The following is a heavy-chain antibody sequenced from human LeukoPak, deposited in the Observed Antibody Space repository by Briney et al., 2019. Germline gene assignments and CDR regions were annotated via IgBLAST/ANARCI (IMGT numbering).Heavy chain of an antibody. V-gene: IGHV4-4*07. CDR2: IYTSGST. CDR1: GGSISSYY. J-gene: IGHJ6*03. D-gene: IGHD5-18*01. Sequence: SETLSLTCTVSGGSISSYYWSWIRQPAGKGLEWIGRIYTSGSTNYNPSLKSRVTMSVDTSKNQFSLKLSSVTAADTAVYYCARGGGYSQSRPRHYYYYMDVWGKGPRSPSP. CDR3: ARGGGYSQSRPRHYYYYMDV.